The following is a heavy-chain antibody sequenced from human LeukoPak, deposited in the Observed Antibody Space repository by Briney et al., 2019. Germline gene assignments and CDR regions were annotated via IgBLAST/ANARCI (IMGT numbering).Heavy chain of an antibody. J-gene: IGHJ6*03. CDR2: ISSNGGST. V-gene: IGHV3-64*01. Sequence: GGSLRLSCAASGFTFSSYAMHWVRQAPGKGLEYVSAISSNGGSTYYAKSVKGRFTISRDNSKNTLYLQMGSLRAEDMAVYYCARTPRRKYCSSTSCYGQNYYYYYMDVWGKGTTVTISS. CDR3: ARTPRRKYCSSTSCYGQNYYYYYMDV. D-gene: IGHD2-2*01. CDR1: GFTFSSYA.